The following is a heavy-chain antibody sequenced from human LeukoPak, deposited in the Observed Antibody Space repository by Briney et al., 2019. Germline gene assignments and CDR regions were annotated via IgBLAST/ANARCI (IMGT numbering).Heavy chain of an antibody. CDR1: GGSFSGYY. J-gene: IGHJ5*01. Sequence: PSETLSLTCAVYGGSFSGYYWSWIRQPPGKGLEWIGEINHSGSSNYNPSLKSRVTISVDTSKNQFSLKLSSVTAADMAVYYCARAPSRYDVLTGYYGGWFDSWGQGTLVTVSS. CDR2: INHSGSS. V-gene: IGHV4-34*01. CDR3: ARAPSRYDVLTGYYGGWFDS. D-gene: IGHD3-9*01.